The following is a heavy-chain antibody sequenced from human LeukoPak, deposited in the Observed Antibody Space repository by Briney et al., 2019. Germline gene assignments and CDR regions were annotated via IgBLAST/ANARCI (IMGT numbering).Heavy chain of an antibody. Sequence: SETLSLTCTVSGGSISIYYWSWIRQPPGKGLEWVGYIYYSGSTNYNPSLKSRVTISVDTSKNQFSLKLSSVTAADTAVYYCARFASYSSGWYGGQYYYYGMDVWGQGTTVTVSS. CDR2: IYYSGST. V-gene: IGHV4-59*01. CDR3: ARFASYSSGWYGGQYYYYGMDV. J-gene: IGHJ6*02. D-gene: IGHD6-19*01. CDR1: GGSISIYY.